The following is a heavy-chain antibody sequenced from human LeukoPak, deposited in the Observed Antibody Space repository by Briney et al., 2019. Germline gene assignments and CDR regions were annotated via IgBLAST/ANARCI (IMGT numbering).Heavy chain of an antibody. CDR2: IKQDGSEK. V-gene: IGHV3-7*01. Sequence: GGSLSLSCAVSGFTFNSHWMSWVRQAPGKGLEWVANIKQDGSEKYYVDSVKGRFTISRDNAKNSLYLQINSLRAEDTAVYYCARGTGTTIRTGWFDSWGQGTLVTVSS. D-gene: IGHD1-7*01. CDR3: ARGTGTTIRTGWFDS. J-gene: IGHJ5*01. CDR1: GFTFNSHW.